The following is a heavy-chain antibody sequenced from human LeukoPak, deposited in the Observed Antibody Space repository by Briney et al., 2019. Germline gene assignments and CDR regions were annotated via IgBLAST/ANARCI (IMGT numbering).Heavy chain of an antibody. V-gene: IGHV4-59*11. CDR1: GGSISPLY. Sequence: PSETLSLTCTVSGGSISPLYWSWIRQPPGKGLEFIGYIYYSGTTNYNPSVKSRVTLSVDTSKNQFSLKLSSVTAADTGVYYCARGGVAAKYYFDYWGQGTLVTVFS. CDR2: IYYSGTT. J-gene: IGHJ4*02. D-gene: IGHD3-10*01. CDR3: ARGGVAAKYYFDY.